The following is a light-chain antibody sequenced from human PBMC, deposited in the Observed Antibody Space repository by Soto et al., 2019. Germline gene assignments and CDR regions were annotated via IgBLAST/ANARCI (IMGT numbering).Light chain of an antibody. CDR3: SSSTSSSTWV. V-gene: IGLV2-14*01. CDR1: SSDVGGYNY. Sequence: QSALTQPASVSGSPGQSITISCTGTSSDVGGYNYVSWYQQHPGKAPKLMIYEVSNRPSGVSNRFSGSKSGNTASLTISGLQAEDEADYYCSSSTSSSTWVFGGGTQLTVL. J-gene: IGLJ3*02. CDR2: EVS.